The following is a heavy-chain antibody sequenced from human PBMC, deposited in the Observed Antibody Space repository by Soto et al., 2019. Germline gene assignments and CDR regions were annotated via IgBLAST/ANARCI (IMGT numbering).Heavy chain of an antibody. D-gene: IGHD1-7*01. CDR1: GFTFSDYY. CDR2: ISSSGGTI. CDR3: ARVPNWNYRWFDP. Sequence: QVQLVESGGGLVKPGGSLRLSCAASGFTFSDYYMSWIRQAPGKGLEWVSYISSSGGTIYYADSVKGRITVSRDNAKNSLFLQMNSLRTEDTAVYYCARVPNWNYRWFDPWGQGALVTVSS. V-gene: IGHV3-11*01. J-gene: IGHJ5*02.